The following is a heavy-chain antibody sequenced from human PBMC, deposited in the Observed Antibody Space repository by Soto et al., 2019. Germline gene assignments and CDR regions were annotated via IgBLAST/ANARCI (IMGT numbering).Heavy chain of an antibody. CDR3: ARGHGRFAH. V-gene: IGHV4-34*01. Sequence: SETLSLTCDVSGGSFTGYYWSWIRQPPGKGLEWIGEINHSGFTNYNPSLTGRVTISLDPSKSQFSLKLSSLTAADTAFYFCARGHGRFAHWGQGTLVTVSS. CDR2: INHSGFT. CDR1: GGSFTGYY. J-gene: IGHJ4*02.